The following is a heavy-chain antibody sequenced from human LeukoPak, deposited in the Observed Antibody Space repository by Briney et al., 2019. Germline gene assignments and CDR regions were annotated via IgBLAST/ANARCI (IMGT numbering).Heavy chain of an antibody. CDR1: GASVSGSNYY. Sequence: SETLSLTCAVSGASVSGSNYYWGWIRQPPGKGLEWIGSIYYSGSTYYNPSLKSRVTISVDTSKNQFSLKLSSVTAADTAVYYCARQCVVVVPAATSYYMDVWGKGTTVTISS. V-gene: IGHV4-39*01. CDR3: ARQCVVVVPAATSYYMDV. D-gene: IGHD2-2*01. J-gene: IGHJ6*03. CDR2: IYYSGST.